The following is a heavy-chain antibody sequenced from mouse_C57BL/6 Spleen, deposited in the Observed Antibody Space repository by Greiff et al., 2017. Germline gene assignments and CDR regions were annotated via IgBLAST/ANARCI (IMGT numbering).Heavy chain of an antibody. CDR2: IDPETGGT. CDR3: TRSLGLPAWFAY. Sequence: VQLQQSGAELVRPGASVTLSCKASGYTFTDYEMHWVKQTPVHGLEWIGAIDPETGGTAYNQKFKGKAILTADKSSSTAYMELRSLTSEDSAVYYCTRSLGLPAWFAYWGQGTLVTVSA. J-gene: IGHJ3*01. CDR1: GYTFTDYE. V-gene: IGHV1-15*01. D-gene: IGHD2-2*01.